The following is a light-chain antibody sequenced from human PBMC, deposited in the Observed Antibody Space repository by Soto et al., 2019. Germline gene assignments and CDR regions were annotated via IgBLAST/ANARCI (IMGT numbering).Light chain of an antibody. CDR1: QSVSSSY. J-gene: IGKJ1*01. V-gene: IGKV3-20*01. Sequence: EIVLTQSPGTLSLSPGERATLPCRASQSVSSSYLAWYQQNRGQAPRLLIYGASSRAPGIPDRFGGSGSGTDFTLTISRLEPEDFAVYYCQQYGSSRWTFGQGTKVDIK. CDR3: QQYGSSRWT. CDR2: GAS.